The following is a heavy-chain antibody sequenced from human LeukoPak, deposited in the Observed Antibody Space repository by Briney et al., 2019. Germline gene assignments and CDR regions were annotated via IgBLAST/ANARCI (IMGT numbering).Heavy chain of an antibody. Sequence: GGSLRLSCAAPGFTFSDYWMHWVRQAPGKGPAWVSRINPDGTSTSYADSVKGRFTISRDNAKNTLYLQISSVRAEDTAEYYCARDMWGTCDYWGQGTLVTVSS. D-gene: IGHD1-14*01. V-gene: IGHV3-74*01. CDR3: ARDMWGTCDY. CDR2: INPDGTST. CDR1: GFTFSDYW. J-gene: IGHJ4*02.